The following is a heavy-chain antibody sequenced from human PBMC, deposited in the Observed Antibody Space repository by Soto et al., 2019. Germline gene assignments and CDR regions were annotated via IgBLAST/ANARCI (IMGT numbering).Heavy chain of an antibody. Sequence: ASVKVSCKASGYTFTSYGISWVRQAPGQGLEWMGWISAYNGNTNYAQKLQGRVTMTTDTSTSTAYMELRSLRSDDTAVYYCARDLTSDGYYYGPGSSHCFDYWGRGPLAAVSS. CDR3: ARDLTSDGYYYGPGSSHCFDY. CDR2: ISAYNGNT. V-gene: IGHV1-18*01. CDR1: GYTFTSYG. D-gene: IGHD3-10*01. J-gene: IGHJ4*02.